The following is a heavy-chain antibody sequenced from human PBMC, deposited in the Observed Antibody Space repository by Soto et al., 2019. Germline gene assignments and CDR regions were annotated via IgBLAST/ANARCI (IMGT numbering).Heavy chain of an antibody. CDR2: IKEDGSEK. J-gene: IGHJ6*02. Sequence: GSLRLSCAASGFTFSTYWMSWVRQAPGKGLEWVANIKEDGSEKYYVDSVEGRFTISRDNAKNSLYLQMTSLRAEDTALYYCARGWGYFDSSGFPYLYAMDVWGQGTTVTVSS. CDR3: ARGWGYFDSSGFPYLYAMDV. CDR1: GFTFSTYW. V-gene: IGHV3-7*01. D-gene: IGHD3-22*01.